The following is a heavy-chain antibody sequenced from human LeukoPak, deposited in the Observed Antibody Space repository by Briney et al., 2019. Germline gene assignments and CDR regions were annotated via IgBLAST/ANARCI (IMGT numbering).Heavy chain of an antibody. CDR1: GYSFTNYY. CDR3: AREGRTDYGASRSFDI. D-gene: IGHD4-17*01. J-gene: IGHJ3*02. CDR2: INSSGGT. Sequence: ASVKVSSKASGYSFTNYYMHWVRHVPGQGPEWMGLINSSGGTKYAQKFQDRVTMTRHTTTSTIYMALSSLTSEVRSVYYCAREGRTDYGASRSFDIWGQGTMVTVSS. V-gene: IGHV1-46*01.